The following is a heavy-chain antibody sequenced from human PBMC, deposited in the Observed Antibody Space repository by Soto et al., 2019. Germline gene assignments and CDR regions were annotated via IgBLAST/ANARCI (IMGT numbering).Heavy chain of an antibody. CDR1: GYALTALS. Sequence: SVKVSCKVSGYALTALSIHWVRLGPGKGLEWMGSFDPEYGGTIYAHKFQGRVTMTEDTSTETAYMELSSLRIEDTAVYFCTTSNLNYAMDVWGQGITVTVSS. V-gene: IGHV1-24*01. CDR3: TTSNLNYAMDV. J-gene: IGHJ6*02. CDR2: FDPEYGGT.